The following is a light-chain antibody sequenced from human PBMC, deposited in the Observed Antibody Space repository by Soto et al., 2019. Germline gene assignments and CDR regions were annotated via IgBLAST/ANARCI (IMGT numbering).Light chain of an antibody. CDR1: QRVSNNY. J-gene: IGKJ3*01. CDR2: GAS. CDR3: QQYGTSPLT. Sequence: EIVLTQSPGTLSLSPGERATLSCRASQRVSNNYLAWYQQKPGQAPRLLIYGASSRATGIPDRFSGSGSGTVFTLTISTLDPEEFAVYYCQQYGTSPLTFGPGNKVDIK. V-gene: IGKV3-20*01.